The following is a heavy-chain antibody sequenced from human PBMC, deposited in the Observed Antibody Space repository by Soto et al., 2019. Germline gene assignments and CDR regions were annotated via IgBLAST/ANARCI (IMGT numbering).Heavy chain of an antibody. V-gene: IGHV3-48*02. D-gene: IGHD3-22*01. Sequence: PGGSLRLSCAASGFTFSSYSMNWVRQAPGKGLEWVSYISSSSSTIYYADSVKGRFTISRDNAKNSLYLQMNSLRDEDTAVYYCARDYYDSSGYYFAVDYWGQGTLVTVSS. CDR3: ARDYYDSSGYYFAVDY. CDR1: GFTFSSYS. CDR2: ISSSSSTI. J-gene: IGHJ4*02.